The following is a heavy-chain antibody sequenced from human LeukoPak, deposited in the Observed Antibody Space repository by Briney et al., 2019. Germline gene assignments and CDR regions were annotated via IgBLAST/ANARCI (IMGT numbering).Heavy chain of an antibody. Sequence: GGSLRLSCAASGFTFSSYAMSWVRQAPGKGLEWVSAISGSGGGTYYADSVKGRFTISRDNSKNTLYLQMNSLRAEDTAVYYCAKGRLSLGYCSSTSCSSWFDPWGQGTLVTVSS. V-gene: IGHV3-23*01. J-gene: IGHJ5*02. D-gene: IGHD2-2*01. CDR2: ISGSGGGT. CDR1: GFTFSSYA. CDR3: AKGRLSLGYCSSTSCSSWFDP.